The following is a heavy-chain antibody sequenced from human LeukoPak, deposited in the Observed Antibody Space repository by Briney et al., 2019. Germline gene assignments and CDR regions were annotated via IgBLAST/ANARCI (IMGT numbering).Heavy chain of an antibody. CDR1: GFTFSDYY. V-gene: IGHV3-7*01. J-gene: IGHJ4*02. D-gene: IGHD4-23*01. CDR3: AREVTPYY. CDR2: INQDGSEK. Sequence: PGGSLRLSCVASGFTFSDYYMTWVRQPPGKGLEWVANINQDGSEKYYVDSVKGRFTISRDNAKNSLFLQMNSLRAEDTGVYYCAREVTPYYWGQGALVTVSS.